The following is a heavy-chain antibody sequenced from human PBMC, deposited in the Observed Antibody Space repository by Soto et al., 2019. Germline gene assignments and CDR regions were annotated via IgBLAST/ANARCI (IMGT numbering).Heavy chain of an antibody. V-gene: IGHV4-34*01. CDR2: INHSGST. J-gene: IGHJ4*02. CDR1: GGSFGDYY. D-gene: IGHD5-18*01. Sequence: KPSGSLSLTCAAYGGSFGDYYRSWFRQPPGKWLEWIGEINHSGSTNYNPSLKSRVTISVDTSKNQFSLKLSSVTDADTSEYYCASVGIGYSYGLFDSWGQGTLVTVSS. CDR3: ASVGIGYSYGLFDS.